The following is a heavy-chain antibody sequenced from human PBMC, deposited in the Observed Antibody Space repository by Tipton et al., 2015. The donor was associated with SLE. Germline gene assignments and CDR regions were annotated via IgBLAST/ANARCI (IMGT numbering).Heavy chain of an antibody. CDR3: ARGDFVGASFIDAFDI. CDR1: GFTFSSYW. J-gene: IGHJ3*02. D-gene: IGHD1-26*01. V-gene: IGHV3-7*01. Sequence: SLRLSCAASGFTFSSYWMSWVRQAPGKGLEWVANIKPDGSEKYYVDSVKGRFTISRDNAQNSLYLQMNSLRAEDTALYYCARGDFVGASFIDAFDIWGQGTMVTVSS. CDR2: IKPDGSEK.